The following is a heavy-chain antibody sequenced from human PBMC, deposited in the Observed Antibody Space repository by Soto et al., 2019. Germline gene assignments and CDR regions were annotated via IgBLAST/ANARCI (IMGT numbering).Heavy chain of an antibody. V-gene: IGHV4-59*08. J-gene: IGHJ6*02. Sequence: QVQLQQSGPRLVKPSETLSLTCTVSSGPDRSHNWGWIRQPPGRGLEWIGYVYYTGDTAYNPSLTGRATIXAXPXXTAISLTLTSVPAADTAVYYCVSQGIDYLHGLVDVWGQGTTVSVSS. CDR3: VSQGIDYLHGLVDV. D-gene: IGHD4-17*01. CDR1: SGPDRSHN. CDR2: VYYTGDT.